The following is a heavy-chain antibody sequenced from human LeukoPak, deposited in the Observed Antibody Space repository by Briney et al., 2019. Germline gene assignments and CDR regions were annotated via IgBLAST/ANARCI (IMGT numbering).Heavy chain of an antibody. CDR3: AAPGFVVVVAAQWAFDY. V-gene: IGHV3-23*01. CDR2: ISGSGGST. D-gene: IGHD2-15*01. CDR1: GFTFSSYA. Sequence: PGGSLRLSCAASGFTFSSYAMSWVRQAPGKWLEWVSAISGSGGSTYYADSVKGRFTISRDNSKNTLSLQMNSLRAEDTAVYYCAAPGFVVVVAAQWAFDYWGQGTLVTVSS. J-gene: IGHJ4*02.